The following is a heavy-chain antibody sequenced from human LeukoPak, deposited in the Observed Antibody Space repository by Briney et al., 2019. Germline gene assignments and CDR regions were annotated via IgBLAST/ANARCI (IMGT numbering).Heavy chain of an antibody. Sequence: GGSLRLSGAASGFPFSTYAMNWVRQAPGKGLEWVSVITGSGGFTQYVDSVKGRFTISRDNSKNTVYLQMNSLRVEDTALYYCVRSLDYWGQGTLVTVSS. CDR1: GFPFSTYA. CDR3: VRSLDY. V-gene: IGHV3-23*01. J-gene: IGHJ4*02. CDR2: ITGSGGFT.